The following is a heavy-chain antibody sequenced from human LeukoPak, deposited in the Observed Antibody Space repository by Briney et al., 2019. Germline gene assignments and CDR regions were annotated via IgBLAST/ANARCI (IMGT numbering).Heavy chain of an antibody. J-gene: IGHJ5*02. D-gene: IGHD3-10*01. V-gene: IGHV3-7*01. Sequence: GGSLRLSCAASGFTFSRYWMTWVRQAPGKGLEWVANIKEDGSEKSYVDSVEGRFTISRDNAKNSLYLQMNSLRAEDTAVYYCARVGLGVGSGRKASGFDPWGQGTLVTVSS. CDR1: GFTFSRYW. CDR2: IKEDGSEK. CDR3: ARVGLGVGSGRKASGFDP.